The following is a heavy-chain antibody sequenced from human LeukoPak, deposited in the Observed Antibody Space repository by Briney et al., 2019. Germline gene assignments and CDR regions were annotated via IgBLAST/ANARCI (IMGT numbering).Heavy chain of an antibody. J-gene: IGHJ6*02. CDR1: GFTFSRYW. V-gene: IGHV3-7*05. D-gene: IGHD2-21*02. CDR2: IKEDGSEK. CDR3: AREIVVVTLGRRYYYYGMDV. Sequence: QPGGSLRLSCAASGFTFSRYWMSWVRQAPGKGLEWVANIKEDGSEKKNVDSVKGRFTISRDNAKNSLYLRMNSLRVEDTAVYYCAREIVVVTLGRRYYYYGMDVWGQGTTVTVSS.